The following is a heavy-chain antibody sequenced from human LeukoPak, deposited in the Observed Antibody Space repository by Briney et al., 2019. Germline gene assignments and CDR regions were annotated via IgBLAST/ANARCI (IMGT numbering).Heavy chain of an antibody. CDR2: IIPIFGTA. J-gene: IGHJ5*02. V-gene: IGHV1-69*05. CDR3: AKGKGWFDP. Sequence: SVKVSCKASEGTFSIYAISWVRQAPGQGLEWMGRIIPIFGTANYAQKFQGRVTITTDESTSTAYMELSSLRSEDTAVYYWAKGKGWFDPWGQGTLVTVSS. CDR1: EGTFSIYA.